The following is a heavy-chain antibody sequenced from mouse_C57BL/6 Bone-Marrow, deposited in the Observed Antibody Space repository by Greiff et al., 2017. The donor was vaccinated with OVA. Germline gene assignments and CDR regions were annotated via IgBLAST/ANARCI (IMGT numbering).Heavy chain of an antibody. CDR3: ARWFAY. CDR1: GYTFTSYW. CDR2: IDPSDSYT. V-gene: IGHV1-69*01. Sequence: QVQLQQPGAELVMPGASVKLSCKASGYTFTSYWMHWVKQRPGQGLEWIGEIDPSDSYTNYNQKFKGKSTLTVDNSSSTAYMQLSSLTSEDSAVYYCARWFAYWGQGTLVTVSA. J-gene: IGHJ3*01.